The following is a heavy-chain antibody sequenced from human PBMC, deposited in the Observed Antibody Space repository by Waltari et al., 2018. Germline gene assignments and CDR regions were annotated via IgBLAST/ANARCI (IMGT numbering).Heavy chain of an antibody. CDR1: GFTFSSYG. CDR3: ARDDGSDWYFDL. Sequence: QVQLVESGGGVVQPGRSLRLSCAASGFTFSSYGMHWVRQAPGKGLEWVAVIWYDGSNKYYADSVKGRVTISRDNSKNTLYLQMNSLRAEDTAVYYCARDDGSDWYFDLWGRGTLVTVSS. D-gene: IGHD6-25*01. J-gene: IGHJ2*01. CDR2: IWYDGSNK. V-gene: IGHV3-33*01.